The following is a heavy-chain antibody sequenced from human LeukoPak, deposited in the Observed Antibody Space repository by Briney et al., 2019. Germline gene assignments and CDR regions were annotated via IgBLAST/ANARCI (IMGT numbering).Heavy chain of an antibody. CDR2: ISAYNGNT. V-gene: IGHV1-18*04. CDR3: ASRPSYYYDSSGYYYYMDV. D-gene: IGHD3-22*01. CDR1: GYTFTDYY. Sequence: ASVKVSCKASGYTFTDYYMHWVRQAPGQGLEWMGWISAYNGNTNYAQKFQGRVTITADKSTSTAYMELSSLRSEDTAVYYCASRPSYYYDSSGYYYYMDVWGKGTAVTVSS. J-gene: IGHJ6*03.